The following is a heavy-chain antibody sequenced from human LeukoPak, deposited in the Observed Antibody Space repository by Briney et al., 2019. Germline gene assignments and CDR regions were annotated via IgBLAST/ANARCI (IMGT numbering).Heavy chain of an antibody. CDR2: IYYFGTT. D-gene: IGHD6-13*01. Sequence: SETLSLTCTVSGGSIIDSSYYWGWIRQPPGKGLEWIGNIYYFGTTLHDPSLKSRVTMSVDTSKNQFSLKLSSVTAADTAVYYCARDSHAWYGQYYFDFWGQGALVTVSS. CDR3: ARDSHAWYGQYYFDF. J-gene: IGHJ4*02. V-gene: IGHV4-39*07. CDR1: GGSIIDSSYY.